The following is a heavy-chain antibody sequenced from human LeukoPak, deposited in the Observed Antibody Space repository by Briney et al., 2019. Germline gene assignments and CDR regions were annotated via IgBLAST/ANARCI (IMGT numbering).Heavy chain of an antibody. CDR2: IYYSGST. V-gene: IGHV4-59*01. D-gene: IGHD3-10*01. CDR3: ARQVRGVTVHFDY. J-gene: IGHJ4*02. CDR1: GGSISSYY. Sequence: PSETLPLTCTVSGGSISSYYWSWIRQPPGKGLEWIGYIYYSGSTNYNPSLKSRVTISVDTSKNQFSLKLSSVTAADTAVYYCARQVRGVTVHFDYWGQGTLVTVSS.